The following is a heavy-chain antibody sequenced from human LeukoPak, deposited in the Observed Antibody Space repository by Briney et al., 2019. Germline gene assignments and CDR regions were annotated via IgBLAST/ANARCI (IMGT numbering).Heavy chain of an antibody. J-gene: IGHJ4*02. Sequence: GGSLRLSCAASGFTFSNAWVNWVRQAPGKGLEWAGRIKSKTDGGTTDYAAPVKGRFTISRDDSKNTLYLQMNSLKTEDTAVYYCTRSKNTYYFDYWGQGTLVTVSS. CDR1: GFTFSNAW. CDR2: IKSKTDGGTT. CDR3: TRSKNTYYFDY. D-gene: IGHD2/OR15-2a*01. V-gene: IGHV3-15*07.